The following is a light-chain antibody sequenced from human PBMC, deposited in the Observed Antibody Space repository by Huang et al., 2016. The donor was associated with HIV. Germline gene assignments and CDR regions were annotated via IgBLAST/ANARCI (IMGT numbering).Light chain of an antibody. CDR2: CAS. V-gene: IGKV3-15*01. CDR1: QNIRTN. Sequence: EIVMTQSPATLSVSPGERATLSCRASQNIRTNVAWYQQKRGQPPRLLIYCASTRAAGIPASFSGSGSGTEFTLILTSLQSEDFAVYYCQHYHDWPPLAFGGGTKVEIK. CDR3: QHYHDWPPLA. J-gene: IGKJ4*01.